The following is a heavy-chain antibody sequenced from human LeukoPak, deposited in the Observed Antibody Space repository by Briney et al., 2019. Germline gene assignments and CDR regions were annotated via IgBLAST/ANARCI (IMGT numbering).Heavy chain of an antibody. CDR2: IYTSGST. V-gene: IGHV4-61*02. CDR3: ARDTTTDLYYYYYMDV. CDR1: GGSISSGSYY. J-gene: IGHJ6*03. Sequence: SETLSLTCTVSGGSISSGSYYWSWIRQPAGKGLEWIGRIYTSGSTNYNPSLKSRVTISVGTSKNQFSLKLSSVTAADTAVYYCARDTTTDLYYYYYMDVWGKGTTVTVSS. D-gene: IGHD4-11*01.